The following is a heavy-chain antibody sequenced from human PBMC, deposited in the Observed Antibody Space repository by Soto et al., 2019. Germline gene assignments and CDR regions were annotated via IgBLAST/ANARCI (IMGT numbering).Heavy chain of an antibody. J-gene: IGHJ4*02. Sequence: ASVKVSCKASGYTFTSYAMHWVRQAPGQRLEWMGWINAGNGNTKYSQKFQGRVTITRDTSASTAYMELSSLRSEDTAVYYCARDTQLITIFGVVTSGYWGQGTLVTVS. CDR1: GYTFTSYA. CDR2: INAGNGNT. CDR3: ARDTQLITIFGVVTSGY. V-gene: IGHV1-3*01. D-gene: IGHD3-3*01.